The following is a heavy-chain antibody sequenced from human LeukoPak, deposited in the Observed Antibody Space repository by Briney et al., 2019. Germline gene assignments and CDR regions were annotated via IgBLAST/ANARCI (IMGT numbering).Heavy chain of an antibody. Sequence: PGGSLRLSCAASGFTFSTYAMNWVRQAPGKGLEWVALIWYDGTNKYYADSVKGRFTISRDNSRNTLYLQMNSLRAEDSAIYYCAKDQEGYHRPIDYWGQGTLVTVSS. CDR2: IWYDGTNK. D-gene: IGHD5-24*01. CDR1: GFTFSTYA. CDR3: AKDQEGYHRPIDY. V-gene: IGHV3-33*06. J-gene: IGHJ4*02.